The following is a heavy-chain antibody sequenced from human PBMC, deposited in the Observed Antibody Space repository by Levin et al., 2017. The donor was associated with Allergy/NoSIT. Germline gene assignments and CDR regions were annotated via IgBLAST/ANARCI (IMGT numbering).Heavy chain of an antibody. J-gene: IGHJ4*02. V-gene: IGHV3-49*03. CDR1: GFTFGDYA. D-gene: IGHD2-15*01. Sequence: GGSLRLSCTASGFTFGDYAMSWFRQAPGKGLEWVGFIRSKAYGGTTEYAASVKGRFTISRDDSKSIAYLQMNSLKTEDTAVYYCTTNIVVVVAATPPTDYWGQGTLVTVSS. CDR2: IRSKAYGGTT. CDR3: TTNIVVVVAATPPTDY.